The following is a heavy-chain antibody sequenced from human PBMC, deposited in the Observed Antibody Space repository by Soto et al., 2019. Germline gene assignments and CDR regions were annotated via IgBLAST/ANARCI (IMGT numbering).Heavy chain of an antibody. V-gene: IGHV3-30*18. CDR1: GFTFSSYG. J-gene: IGHJ6*02. CDR3: AKDLDTAPGVYYYYYGMDV. CDR2: ISYDGSNK. D-gene: IGHD5-18*01. Sequence: GGSLRLSCAASGFTFSSYGMHWVRQAPGKGLEWVAVISYDGSNKYYADSVKGRFTISRDNSKNTLYLQMNSLRAEDTAVYYCAKDLDTAPGVYYYYYGMDVWGQGTTVTVSS.